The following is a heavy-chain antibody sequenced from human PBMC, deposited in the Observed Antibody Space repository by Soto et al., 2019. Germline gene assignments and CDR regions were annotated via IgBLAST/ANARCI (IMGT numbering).Heavy chain of an antibody. D-gene: IGHD2-15*01. Sequence: QVQVVESGGGVVQPGRSLRLSCAASGFTFSNYGMHWVRQAPDKGLEWVAVISYGGSNKYYADSVKGRFTISRDSSTKTLYLEMNSLRAEDTAVYFCAGGKKKLFSLRYYYGMVVWGQGTTVTVSS. CDR3: AGGKKKLFSLRYYYGMVV. CDR2: ISYGGSNK. J-gene: IGHJ6*02. CDR1: GFTFSNYG. V-gene: IGHV3-30*03.